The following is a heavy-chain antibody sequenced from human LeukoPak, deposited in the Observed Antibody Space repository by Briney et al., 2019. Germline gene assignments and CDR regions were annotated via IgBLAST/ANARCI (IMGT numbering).Heavy chain of an antibody. CDR3: AKVMTTVTTESAFDI. D-gene: IGHD4-17*01. J-gene: IGHJ3*02. CDR1: GFTFDDYA. V-gene: IGHV3-9*01. CDR2: ISWNSGSI. Sequence: PGGSLRLSCAASGFTFDDYAMHWVRQAPGKGLEWVSGISWNSGSIGYADSVKGRFTISRDNAKNPLYLQMNSLRAEDTALYYCAKVMTTVTTESAFDIWGQGTMVTVSS.